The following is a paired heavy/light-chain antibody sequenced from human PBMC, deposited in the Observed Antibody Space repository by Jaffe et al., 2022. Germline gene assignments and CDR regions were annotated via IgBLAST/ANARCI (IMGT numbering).Heavy chain of an antibody. V-gene: IGHV3-53*02. CDR2: IYSGGST. D-gene: IGHD5-18*01. CDR3: ARDLLRGYSYGFDAFDL. J-gene: IGHJ3*01. CDR1: GFTVSNNC. Sequence: EVQLVETGGGLIQPGGSLRLSCAASGFTVSNNCMNWVRQAPGKGLEWVSLIYSGGSTYYADSVKGRFTISRDNSKNTLYLQMNSLRAEDTAVYYCARDLLRGYSYGFDAFDLWGQGTMVTVSS.
Light chain of an antibody. CDR2: EVT. J-gene: IGLJ3*02. CDR3: SSYTTTDTLV. Sequence: QSALTQPPSVSGSPGQSVTISCTGTSTDVGHYNRVSWYQQPPDTAPKLMIYEVTNRPSGVPDRFSGSKSGNTASLTISGLQAEDEADYYCSSYTTTDTLVFGGGTKLTVL. V-gene: IGLV2-18*02. CDR1: STDVGHYNR.